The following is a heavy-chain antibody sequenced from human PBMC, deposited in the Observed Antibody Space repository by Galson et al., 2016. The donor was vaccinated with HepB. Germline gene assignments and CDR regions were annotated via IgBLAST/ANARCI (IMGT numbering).Heavy chain of an antibody. CDR1: GFTFSSYS. D-gene: IGHD2-15*01. CDR2: ISSNNYI. Sequence: SLRLSCAASGFTFSSYSLNWVRQAPGKGLEWVLFISSNNYIYYADSVQGRFTISRDNAKNSLYLQMHSLRAEDTAVYYCAKDTGHCSGGACYSPRGMDVWGQGTTVTVSS. V-gene: IGHV3-21*01. J-gene: IGHJ6*02. CDR3: AKDTGHCSGGACYSPRGMDV.